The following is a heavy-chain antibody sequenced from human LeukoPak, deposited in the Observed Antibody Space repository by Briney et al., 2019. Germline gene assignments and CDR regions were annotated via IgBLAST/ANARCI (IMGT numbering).Heavy chain of an antibody. V-gene: IGHV1-69*05. CDR1: GGTFSSYA. Sequence: SVKVSCKASGGTFSSYAISWVRQAPGQGLEWMGGIIPIFGTANYAQKFQGRVTITTDESTSTAYMELSSLRAEDTALYYCAKEGGEGIAAAGTGGGFDYWGQGTLVTVSS. CDR2: IIPIFGTA. CDR3: AKEGGEGIAAAGTGGGFDY. J-gene: IGHJ4*02. D-gene: IGHD6-13*01.